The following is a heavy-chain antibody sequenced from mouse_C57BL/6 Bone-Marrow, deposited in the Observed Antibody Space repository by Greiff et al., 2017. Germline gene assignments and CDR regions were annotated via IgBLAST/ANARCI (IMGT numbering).Heavy chain of an antibody. J-gene: IGHJ2*01. Sequence: QVQLQQPGAELVKPGASVQMSCKASGYTFTSYWITWVKQRPGQGLEWIGDIYPGSGSTNYNEKFKSKATLTVDTSSSTAYMQLSSLTSEDSAVYYCASATMVTATVYYFDYWGQGTTLTVSS. V-gene: IGHV1-55*01. CDR1: GYTFTSYW. CDR2: IYPGSGST. CDR3: ASATMVTATVYYFDY. D-gene: IGHD2-2*01.